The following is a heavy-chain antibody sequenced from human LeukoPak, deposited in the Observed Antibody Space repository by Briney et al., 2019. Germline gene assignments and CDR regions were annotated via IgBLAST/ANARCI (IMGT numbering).Heavy chain of an antibody. CDR3: TTPLTYGSGSYYNVKIDY. V-gene: IGHV3-15*01. CDR2: IKSNTDGGTT. CDR1: GSTFSNAW. Sequence: GGSLRLSCVVSGSTFSNAWMSWVRQAPGKGLEWVGRIKSNTDGGTTDYAAPVKGRFTISRDDSKTTLYLQMNSLKTEDTAVYYCTTPLTYGSGSYYNVKIDYWGQGTLVTVSS. J-gene: IGHJ4*02. D-gene: IGHD3-10*01.